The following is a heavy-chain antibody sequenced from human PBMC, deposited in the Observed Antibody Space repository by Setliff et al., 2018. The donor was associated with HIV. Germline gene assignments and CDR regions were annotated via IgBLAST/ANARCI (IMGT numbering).Heavy chain of an antibody. CDR3: ARDSGYSFGFL. J-gene: IGHJ4*02. CDR2: IYYSGST. Sequence: ETLSLTCTVSGGSISSDYWSWIRQPPGKGLEWIGYIYYSGSTNYNPSLKSRVTISVDMSKNQFSLRLSSVTAADTAVYYCARDSGYSFGFLWGQGTLVTVSS. D-gene: IGHD5-18*01. CDR1: GGSISSDY. V-gene: IGHV4-59*01.